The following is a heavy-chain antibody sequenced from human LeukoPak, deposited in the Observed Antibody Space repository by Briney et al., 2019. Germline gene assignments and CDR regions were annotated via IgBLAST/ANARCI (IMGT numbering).Heavy chain of an antibody. D-gene: IGHD3-16*01. Sequence: GGSLRLSCAASGFTFSNYGMHWVRQAPGKGLDWVAFIHYDGSNKYYADSVKGRFTISRDDSKNTLYLQMNSLRAEDTAVYYCARGPVITFGYWGQGTLVTVSS. J-gene: IGHJ4*02. CDR1: GFTFSNYG. CDR3: ARGPVITFGY. CDR2: IHYDGSNK. V-gene: IGHV3-30*02.